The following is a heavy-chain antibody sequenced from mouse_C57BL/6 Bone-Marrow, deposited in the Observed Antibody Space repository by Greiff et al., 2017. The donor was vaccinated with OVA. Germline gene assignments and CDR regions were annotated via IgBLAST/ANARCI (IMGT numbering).Heavy chain of an antibody. CDR3: ARRSNWAFDY. CDR1: GFTFTDYY. D-gene: IGHD4-1*01. J-gene: IGHJ2*01. Sequence: DVMLVESGGGLVQPGGSLSLSCAASGFTFTDYYMSWVRQPPGKALEWLGFIRNKANGYTTEYSASVKGRFTISRDNSQSILYLQMNALRAEDSATYYCARRSNWAFDYWGQGTTLTVSS. V-gene: IGHV7-3*01. CDR2: IRNKANGYTT.